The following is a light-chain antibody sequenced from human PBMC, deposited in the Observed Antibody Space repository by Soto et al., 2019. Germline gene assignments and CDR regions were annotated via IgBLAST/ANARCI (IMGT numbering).Light chain of an antibody. CDR2: DVT. CDR1: SSDVGSYNY. V-gene: IGLV2-14*03. J-gene: IGLJ1*01. CDR3: SSYTSSRTLV. Sequence: QSVLTQPASVSGSPGQSITISCTGTSSDVGSYNYVSWYQHHPGKVPKLMIYDVTNRPSGVSDRFSGSKSGNTASLTISGLQAEDEADYYCSSYTSSRTLVFGSGTKVTDL.